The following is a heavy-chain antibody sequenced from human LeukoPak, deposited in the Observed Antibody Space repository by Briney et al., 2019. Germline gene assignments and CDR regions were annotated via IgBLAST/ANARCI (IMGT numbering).Heavy chain of an antibody. Sequence: NPSETLSLTCTVSGVSISSNHWSWIRQPPGKGLEWWGYIYDSGSTNYNPSIKSRVTISVDTSKIQFSLKLSSVPAADTAVYYCARLSPYYYDSSGYSDAFDIWGQGKMVTVSS. CDR1: GVSISSNH. CDR2: IYDSGST. CDR3: ARLSPYYYDSSGYSDAFDI. D-gene: IGHD3-22*01. V-gene: IGHV4-59*08. J-gene: IGHJ3*02.